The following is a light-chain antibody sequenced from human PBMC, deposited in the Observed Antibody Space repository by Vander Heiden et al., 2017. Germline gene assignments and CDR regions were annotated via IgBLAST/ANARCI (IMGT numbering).Light chain of an antibody. CDR2: DVS. J-gene: IGLJ2*01. CDR1: SSDVGGYNY. V-gene: IGLV2-14*01. Sequence: QSALTQPASVSGSPGQSITISCTGTSSDVGGYNYVSWYQQHPGKAPKLMIYDVSNRPSGVSTRFSGSKSGNTASLTISGLQAEDEAYYYCSSYTSSSTRVFGGGTKLTVL. CDR3: SSYTSSSTRV.